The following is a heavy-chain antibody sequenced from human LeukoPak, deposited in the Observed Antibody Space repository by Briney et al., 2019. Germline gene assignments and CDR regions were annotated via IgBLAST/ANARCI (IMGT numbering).Heavy chain of an antibody. D-gene: IGHD1-26*01. J-gene: IGHJ4*02. CDR1: GFTFSSYA. V-gene: IGHV3-23*01. Sequence: PGGSLRLSCAASGFTFSSYAMSWVRQAPGKGLEWVSAISGSGGSTYYADSVKGRFTISRDNSKNTLYLQMNSLRAEDTAVYYCAKDRLGIVDIVGATTDYWGQGTLVTVSS. CDR2: ISGSGGST. CDR3: AKDRLGIVDIVGATTDY.